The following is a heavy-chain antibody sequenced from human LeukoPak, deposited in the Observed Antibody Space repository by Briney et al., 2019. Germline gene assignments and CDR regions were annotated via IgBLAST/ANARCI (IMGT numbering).Heavy chain of an antibody. J-gene: IGHJ4*01. CDR2: LSGRGITT. CDR3: AKGIYSSGWSYFDY. CDR1: GFTFSNSA. D-gene: IGHD6-19*01. Sequence: GGSLRLSCAASGFTFSNSAMSWVRQAPGKGLEWVSTLSGRGITTYHADSVKGRFTISRDNSRNTLYLQMNSLRAEDTAIYYCAKGIYSSGWSYFDYWGHGTLVTVSS. V-gene: IGHV3-23*01.